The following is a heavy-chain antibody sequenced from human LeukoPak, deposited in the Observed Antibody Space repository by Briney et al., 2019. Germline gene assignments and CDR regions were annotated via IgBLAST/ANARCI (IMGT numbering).Heavy chain of an antibody. Sequence: GGSLRLSCAASGFTFSSYSMNWVRQAPGKGLEWVSSISSSSSYIYYADSVKGRFTISRDNAKNSLYLRMNSLRAEDTAVYYCARDLIAARGMDVWGQGTTVTVSS. CDR2: ISSSSSYI. D-gene: IGHD6-6*01. CDR3: ARDLIAARGMDV. CDR1: GFTFSSYS. J-gene: IGHJ6*02. V-gene: IGHV3-21*01.